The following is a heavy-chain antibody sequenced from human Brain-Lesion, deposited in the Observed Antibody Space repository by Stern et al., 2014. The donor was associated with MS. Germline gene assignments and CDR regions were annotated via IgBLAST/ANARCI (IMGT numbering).Heavy chain of an antibody. CDR3: ARFPASRPHVFDS. J-gene: IGHJ4*02. CDR2: SDHSGST. V-gene: IGHV4-4*02. CDR1: GGSISSSNW. D-gene: IGHD6-13*01. Sequence: VQLEESGPGLVKPSGTLSLTCAVSGGSISSSNWWSWVRQSPGKGLEWIGESDHSGSTIYNPSLKSRVTVSVDKPKTPFPLNLRSVTAADTAVYFCARFPASRPHVFDSWGQGTLVTVSS.